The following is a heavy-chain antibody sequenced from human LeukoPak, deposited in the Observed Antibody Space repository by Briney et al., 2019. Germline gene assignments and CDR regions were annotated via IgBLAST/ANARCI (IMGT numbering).Heavy chain of an antibody. V-gene: IGHV3-48*04. Sequence: GGSLRLSCAASGFTFSNYGMKWVRQAPGKGLEWISFISGSSSTIYDADSVKGRFTVSRDNAKSALYLQMNSLRAEDTAVYYCARKYYGSGSYYMDVWGKGTTVTVSS. D-gene: IGHD3-10*01. CDR1: GFTFSNYG. CDR3: ARKYYGSGSYYMDV. J-gene: IGHJ6*03. CDR2: ISGSSSTI.